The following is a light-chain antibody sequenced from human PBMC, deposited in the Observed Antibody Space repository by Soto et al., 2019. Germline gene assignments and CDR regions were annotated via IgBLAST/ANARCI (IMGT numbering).Light chain of an antibody. CDR1: SSNIGNYY. CDR3: AAWDGNLRAVV. V-gene: IGLV1-51*02. J-gene: IGLJ2*01. CDR2: END. Sequence: QSVLTQPLSVSAAPGQKVTISCSGSSSNIGNYYVCWYQHLPGTAPKFLIYENDKRPSGIPDRFSGSKSGTSATLDITGLQTGDEADYYCAAWDGNLRAVVFGGGTKLTVL.